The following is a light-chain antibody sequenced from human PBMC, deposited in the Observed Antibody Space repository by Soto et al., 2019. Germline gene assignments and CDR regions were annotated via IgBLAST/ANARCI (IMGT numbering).Light chain of an antibody. V-gene: IGKV1-39*01. J-gene: IGKJ1*01. CDR3: PQRYNTPT. CDR2: AAS. Sequence: DFQLTQSPSSLSASVGDRVTIDCRAGQSIDIYLNWYPHKAAEAPKLLISAASSVQSGVPSRLSGSGFGTDFTVIIRHLQPEHFATCYCPQRYNTPTFGQGTKEEI. CDR1: QSIDIY.